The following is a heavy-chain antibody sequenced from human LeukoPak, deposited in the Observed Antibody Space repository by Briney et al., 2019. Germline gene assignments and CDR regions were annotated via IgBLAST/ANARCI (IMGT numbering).Heavy chain of an antibody. J-gene: IGHJ3*02. V-gene: IGHV4-38-2*02. CDR1: GYSISSGFY. D-gene: IGHD3-22*01. CDR3: ARANYYDSSGYSRGAFDI. Sequence: PSETLSLTCSVSGYSISSGFYWGWIRQPPGKGLEWIGSIFHSGSTYYNPSLKSRVTISVDTSKNRFSLKLSSVTAADTAVYYCARANYYDSSGYSRGAFDIWGQGTMVTVSS. CDR2: IFHSGST.